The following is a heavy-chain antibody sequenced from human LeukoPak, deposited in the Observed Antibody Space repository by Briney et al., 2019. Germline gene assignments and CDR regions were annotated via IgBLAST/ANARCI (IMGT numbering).Heavy chain of an antibody. CDR3: ARDLADRDRWLWNDAFDI. Sequence: GGSLRLSCAASGFTFSSYSMNWVRQAPGKGLEWVSSISSSSSYIYYADSVKGRFTISRDNAKNSLYLQMNSLRAEDTAVYYCARDLADRDRWLWNDAFDIWGQGTMVTVSS. V-gene: IGHV3-21*01. D-gene: IGHD3-22*01. J-gene: IGHJ3*02. CDR1: GFTFSSYS. CDR2: ISSSSSYI.